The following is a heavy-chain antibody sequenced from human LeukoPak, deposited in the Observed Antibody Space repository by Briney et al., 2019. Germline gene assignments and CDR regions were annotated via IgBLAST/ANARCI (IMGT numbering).Heavy chain of an antibody. Sequence: ASVKVSCKASGYTFTSYYMHWVRQAPGQGLEWMGIINPSGGSTSYAQKFQGRVTMTRDTSTSTVYMELSSLRSEDTAVYYCAREVWSFAVVIIHMNAFDIWGQGTMVTVSS. CDR3: AREVWSFAVVIIHMNAFDI. V-gene: IGHV1-46*01. J-gene: IGHJ3*02. CDR2: INPSGGST. CDR1: GYTFTSYY. D-gene: IGHD3-3*01.